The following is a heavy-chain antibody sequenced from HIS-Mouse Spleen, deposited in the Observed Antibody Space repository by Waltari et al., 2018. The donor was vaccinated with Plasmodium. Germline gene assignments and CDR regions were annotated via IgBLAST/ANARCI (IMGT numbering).Heavy chain of an antibody. Sequence: EVQLVESGGGLVHPGVSLRLSCAASGSPFGSYWRSGVRQARGKGREWVANIKQDGSEKYYVDSVKGRFTISRDKAKNSLYLKMNSLRAEDTAVYYCASSWYWYFDLWGRGTLVTVSS. CDR2: IKQDGSEK. D-gene: IGHD6-13*01. CDR1: GSPFGSYW. J-gene: IGHJ2*01. V-gene: IGHV3-7*01. CDR3: ASSWYWYFDL.